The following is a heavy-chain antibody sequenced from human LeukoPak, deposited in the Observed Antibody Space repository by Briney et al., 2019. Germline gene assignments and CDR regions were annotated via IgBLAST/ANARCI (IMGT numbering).Heavy chain of an antibody. J-gene: IGHJ6*02. V-gene: IGHV1-24*01. CDR3: AKSIVVVVAAMDYYYYGMDV. D-gene: IGHD2-15*01. CDR1: GYTLTELS. Sequence: ASVKVSCKVSGYTLTELSMHWVRQAPGKGLEWMGGFDPEDGETIYAQKFQGRVTMTEDTSTDTAYMELSSLRSEDTAVYYCAKSIVVVVAAMDYYYYGMDVWGQGTTVTVSS. CDR2: FDPEDGET.